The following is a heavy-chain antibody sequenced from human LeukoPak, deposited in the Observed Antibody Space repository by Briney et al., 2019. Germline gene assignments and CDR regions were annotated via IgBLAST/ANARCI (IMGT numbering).Heavy chain of an antibody. CDR1: GYTLTELS. J-gene: IGHJ4*02. D-gene: IGHD6-19*01. CDR2: FDPEDGET. CDR3: ATGGDSSGWYGFDY. V-gene: IGHV1-24*01. Sequence: ASVKVSCKVSGYTLTELSMHWVRQAPGEGLEWMGGFDPEDGETIYAQKFQGRVTMTEDTSTDTAYMELSSLRSEDTAVYYCATGGDSSGWYGFDYWGQGTLVTVSS.